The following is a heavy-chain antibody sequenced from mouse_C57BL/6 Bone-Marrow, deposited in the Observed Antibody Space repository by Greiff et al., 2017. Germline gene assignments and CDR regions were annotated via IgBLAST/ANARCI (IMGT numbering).Heavy chain of an antibody. CDR1: GYTFTSYG. J-gene: IGHJ3*01. V-gene: IGHV1-81*01. CDR2: IYPRSGNT. Sequence: QVQLKESGAELARPGASVKLSCKASGYTFTSYGISWVKQRTGQGLEWIGEIYPRSGNTYYNEKFKGKATLTADKSSSTAYMELRSLTSEDSAVYFCARAPPTVPFFAYWGQGTLVTVSA. D-gene: IGHD1-1*01. CDR3: ARAPPTVPFFAY.